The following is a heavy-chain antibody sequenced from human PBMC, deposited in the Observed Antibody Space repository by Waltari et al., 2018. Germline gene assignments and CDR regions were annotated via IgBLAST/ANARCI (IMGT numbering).Heavy chain of an antibody. Sequence: EVQVLESGGGLVQPGGSLRLSCSASGFTFSNYAISLVRQAPGKGLEWVSGISGAGGSTYYADSVRGRFTISRDNSKNTLYLQMNSLRAEDTALYSCVKRSGGNSGFFDYWGQGTLVTVSP. CDR1: GFTFSNYA. D-gene: IGHD2-21*02. V-gene: IGHV3-23*01. J-gene: IGHJ4*02. CDR3: VKRSGGNSGFFDY. CDR2: ISGAGGST.